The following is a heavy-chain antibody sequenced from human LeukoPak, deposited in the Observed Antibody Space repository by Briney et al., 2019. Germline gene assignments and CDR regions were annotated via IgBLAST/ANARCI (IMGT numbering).Heavy chain of an antibody. D-gene: IGHD1-26*01. CDR1: GFTFSDYY. Sequence: PGGSLRLSCAASGFTFSDYYMSWVRQPPGKGLEWIGEIYHSGSTNYNPSLKSRVTISVDKSKNQFSLKLSSVTAADTAVYYCARASGGSYYPVLAFDIWGQGTMVTVSS. CDR2: IYHSGST. CDR3: ARASGGSYYPVLAFDI. V-gene: IGHV4-4*02. J-gene: IGHJ3*02.